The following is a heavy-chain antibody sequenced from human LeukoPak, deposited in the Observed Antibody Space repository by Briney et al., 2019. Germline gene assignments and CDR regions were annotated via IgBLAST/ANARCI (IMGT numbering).Heavy chain of an antibody. J-gene: IGHJ6*02. CDR2: ISYDGYNK. CDR1: VFTFSSYA. D-gene: IGHD3-22*01. CDR3: ANCDTSGYRRYYGMDV. Sequence: GGSLRLSCAASVFTFSSYAMHWVRQAPGKGLEWVAVISYDGYNKYYADSVKGRFTISRDNSKNTLFLQMNTPRAEDTAVYYCANCDTSGYRRYYGMDVWGQGTTVTVSS. V-gene: IGHV3-30-3*01.